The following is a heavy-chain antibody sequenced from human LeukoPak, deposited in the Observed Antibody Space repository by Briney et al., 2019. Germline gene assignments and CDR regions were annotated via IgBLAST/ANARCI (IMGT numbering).Heavy chain of an antibody. CDR2: INDSGGT. J-gene: IGHJ4*02. V-gene: IGHV4-34*01. CDR3: ARGPRGAKSSGWYLLGFDY. CDR1: GGSFSSYY. Sequence: SETLSLTCSVYGGSFSSYYWSWIRQPPGKGLEWIGEINDSGGTNYNPSLKSRFSIPVDTPKNQFSLKLSSVTAADTAIYYCARGPRGAKSSGWYLLGFDYWGQGTLVTVSS. D-gene: IGHD6-19*01.